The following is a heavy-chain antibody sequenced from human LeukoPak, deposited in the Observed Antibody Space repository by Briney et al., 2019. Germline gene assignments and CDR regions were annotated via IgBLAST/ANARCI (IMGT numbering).Heavy chain of an antibody. CDR3: ARVIGGKGYYYYYYMDV. CDR2: IYYSGST. CDR1: GGSISSSSYY. J-gene: IGHJ6*03. Sequence: SETLSLTCTVSGGSISSSSYYWGWIRQPPGKGLEWIGSIYYSGSTNYNPSLKSRVTISVDTSKNQFSLKLSSVTAADTAVYYCARVIGGKGYYYYYYMDVWGKGTTVTVSS. D-gene: IGHD4-23*01. V-gene: IGHV4-39*07.